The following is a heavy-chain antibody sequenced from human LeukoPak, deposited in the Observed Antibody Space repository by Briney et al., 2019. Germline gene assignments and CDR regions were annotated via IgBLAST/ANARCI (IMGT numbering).Heavy chain of an antibody. J-gene: IGHJ4*02. V-gene: IGHV4-39*01. Sequence: SDTLSLTCTVSGDSISSSRYYWGWIRQPPGKGLEWIGSIYYSGSTYYNPSLKSRVTISVDTSKNQFSLKLSSVTAAGTAVYFCARQALRFVGEFSAYWGQGTLVTVSS. D-gene: IGHD3-10*01. CDR2: IYYSGST. CDR1: GDSISSSRYY. CDR3: ARQALRFVGEFSAY.